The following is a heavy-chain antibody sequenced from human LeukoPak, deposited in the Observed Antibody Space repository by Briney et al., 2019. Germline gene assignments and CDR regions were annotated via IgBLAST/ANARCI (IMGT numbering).Heavy chain of an antibody. V-gene: IGHV3-48*03. CDR3: ATDRSSRQWPSPDYFNY. CDR2: INSSGSTI. D-gene: IGHD6-19*01. Sequence: QPGGSLRLSCAASGFTFSSYEMNWVRQAPGKGLEWVSDINSSGSTIYYADSVKGRFTISRDNAKNSLSLQMSGVSAEDTAVYYCATDRSSRQWPSPDYFNYWGQGTLVTVSS. CDR1: GFTFSSYE. J-gene: IGHJ4*02.